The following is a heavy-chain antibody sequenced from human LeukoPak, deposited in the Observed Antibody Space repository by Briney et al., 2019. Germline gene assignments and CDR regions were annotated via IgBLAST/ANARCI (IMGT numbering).Heavy chain of an antibody. Sequence: GGSLRLSCAASGFPFSNYNMNWVRQAPGKGLEWISYISISSSSIYYADSVRGRFTISRDNAKNSLYLQMNSLRAEDTAVYYCARGLQELVRGYNYYSMDVWGKGTTVTVSS. J-gene: IGHJ6*03. D-gene: IGHD6-13*01. V-gene: IGHV3-48*01. CDR1: GFPFSNYN. CDR2: ISISSSSI. CDR3: ARGLQELVRGYNYYSMDV.